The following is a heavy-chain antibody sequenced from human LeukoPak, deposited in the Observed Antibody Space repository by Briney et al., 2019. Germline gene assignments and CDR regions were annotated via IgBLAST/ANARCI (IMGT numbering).Heavy chain of an antibody. J-gene: IGHJ4*02. CDR3: TTGQRWELHYNY. CDR2: IRSKTDGGTT. D-gene: IGHD1-26*01. CDR1: GFTFSNHG. V-gene: IGHV3-15*01. Sequence: GGSLRLSCAASGFTFSNHGMNWVRQAPGKGLEWVGRIRSKTDGGTTDYAAPVKGRFTISRDDSENTLYLEMNSLKTEDTAVYYCTTGQRWELHYNYWGQGTLVTVSS.